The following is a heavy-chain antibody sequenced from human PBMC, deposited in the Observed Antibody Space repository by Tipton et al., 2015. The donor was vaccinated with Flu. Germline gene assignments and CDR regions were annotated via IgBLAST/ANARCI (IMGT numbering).Heavy chain of an antibody. CDR2: IYYSGST. V-gene: IGHV4-59*01. D-gene: IGHD6-19*01. Sequence: TLSLTCTVSGGSISSYYWSWIRQPPGKGLEWIGYIYYSGSTNYNPSLKSRVTISVDTSKNQFSLKLSSVTAADTAVYYRARDLGVAVAGTGGFQHWGQGTLVTVSS. CDR3: ARDLGVAVAGTGGFQH. J-gene: IGHJ1*01. CDR1: GGSISSYY.